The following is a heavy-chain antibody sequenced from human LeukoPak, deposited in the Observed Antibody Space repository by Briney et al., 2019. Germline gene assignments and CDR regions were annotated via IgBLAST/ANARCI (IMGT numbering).Heavy chain of an antibody. J-gene: IGHJ5*02. V-gene: IGHV1-46*01. CDR2: INPSGGST. D-gene: IGHD2-15*01. Sequence: ASVKVSCKASGYTFTSYYMHWVRQAPGQGLEWMGIINPSGGSTNYAQKFQGRVTITADESTSTAYMELSSLRSEDTAVYYCARAFPIGYCSGGSCYARSRWFDPWGQGTLVTVSS. CDR1: GYTFTSYY. CDR3: ARAFPIGYCSGGSCYARSRWFDP.